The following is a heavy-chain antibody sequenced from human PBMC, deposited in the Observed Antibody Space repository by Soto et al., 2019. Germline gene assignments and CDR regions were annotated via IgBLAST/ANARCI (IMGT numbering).Heavy chain of an antibody. J-gene: IGHJ3*01. CDR1: GYSFNTYA. CDR2: INAGNGNT. Sequence: QVQLVQSGAEVKKPGASVQVSCQASGYSFNTYAMHWVRQAPGQRLEWMGWINAGNGNTKYSQKYQGRVTIATDTSASTAYMELSSLRSEDTAVYFCARGCTTSTNGCKTPDAFDFWGQGTMVAVSP. V-gene: IGHV1-3*01. D-gene: IGHD2-8*01. CDR3: ARGCTTSTNGCKTPDAFDF.